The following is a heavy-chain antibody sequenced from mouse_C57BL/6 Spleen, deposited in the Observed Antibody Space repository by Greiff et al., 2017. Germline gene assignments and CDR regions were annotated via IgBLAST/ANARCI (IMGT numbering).Heavy chain of an antibody. CDR1: GYTFTSYW. V-gene: IGHV1-61*01. J-gene: IGHJ4*01. CDR2: IYPSDSET. CDR3: ARHDYDDYYAMDY. Sequence: QVQLKQPGAELVRPGSSVKLSCKASGYTFTSYWMDWVKQRPGQGLEWIGNIYPSDSETHYNQKFKDKATLTVDKSSSTAYMQLSSLTSEDSAVYYCARHDYDDYYAMDYWGQGTSVTVSS. D-gene: IGHD2-4*01.